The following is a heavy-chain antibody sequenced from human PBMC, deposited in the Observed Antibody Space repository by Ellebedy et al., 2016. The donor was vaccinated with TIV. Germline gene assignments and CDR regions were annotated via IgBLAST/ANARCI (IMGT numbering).Heavy chain of an antibody. D-gene: IGHD2-8*01. Sequence: GESLKISCSASGFTFRNHWMSWVRQAPGTGLEWVGNINEDGSETHYADSVQGRFTIARDNAKNSLYLQMNSLGAEDTALYYCAREGWVNGVCDKFDYWGQGTLVTVSS. CDR1: GFTFRNHW. CDR2: INEDGSET. J-gene: IGHJ4*02. V-gene: IGHV3-7*04. CDR3: AREGWVNGVCDKFDY.